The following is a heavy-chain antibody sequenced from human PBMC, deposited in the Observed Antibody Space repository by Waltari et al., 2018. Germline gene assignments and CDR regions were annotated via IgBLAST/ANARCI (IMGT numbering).Heavy chain of an antibody. Sequence: QVQLQESGPGLVKPSQTLSLTCTVSGGSISSGGYYWSWIRQHPGKGLEWIGYIYYSGSTYYNPSLKSRVTRSVDTSKNHVSLKLSSVTAADTAVYYCARARGTTVVMDYWGQGTLVIVSA. CDR2: IYYSGST. J-gene: IGHJ4*02. V-gene: IGHV4-31*03. D-gene: IGHD4-17*01. CDR3: ARARGTTVVMDY. CDR1: GGSISSGGYY.